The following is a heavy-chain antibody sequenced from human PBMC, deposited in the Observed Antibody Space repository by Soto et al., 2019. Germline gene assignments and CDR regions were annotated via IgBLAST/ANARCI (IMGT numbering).Heavy chain of an antibody. D-gene: IGHD4-17*01. CDR1: GFTFSSYA. V-gene: IGHV3-23*01. CDR2: ISGSGGST. J-gene: IGHJ3*02. CDR3: ATHDSIYGDGERGDI. Sequence: EVQLLESGGGLVQPGGSLRLSCAASGFTFSSYAMSWVRQAPGKGLEWVSAISGSGGSTYYADSVKGRFTISRDKSKNTRYLQMNSLRAEDTAVYYCATHDSIYGDGERGDIWGQGTMVTVSS.